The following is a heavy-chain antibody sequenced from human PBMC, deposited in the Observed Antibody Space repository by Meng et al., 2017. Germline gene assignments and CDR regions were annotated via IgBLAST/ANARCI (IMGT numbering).Heavy chain of an antibody. CDR2: INAGNGNT. CDR3: ARDRIAATTLGRGYYFDY. J-gene: IGHJ4*02. Sequence: QGRLVQSGAEVKKPGASVKVSCKASGFTFTSYAMHWVRQAPGQRLEWMGWINAGNGNTKYSQKFQGRVTITRDTSASTAYMELSSLRSEDTAVYYCARDRIAATTLGRGYYFDYWGQGTLVTVSS. V-gene: IGHV1-3*01. D-gene: IGHD5-12*01. CDR1: GFTFTSYA.